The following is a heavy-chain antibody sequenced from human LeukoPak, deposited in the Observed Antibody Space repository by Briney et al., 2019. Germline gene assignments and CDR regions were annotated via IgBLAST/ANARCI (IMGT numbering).Heavy chain of an antibody. D-gene: IGHD3-22*01. CDR3: ARADYDSSGPDY. Sequence: PGGSLRLSCAASGFTFSSNSMNWARQAPGKGLNWASSISSSSSYIYYADSVKGRFTISRDNAKNSLYLQMNSLRAEDTAVYYCARADYDSSGPDYWGQGTLVTVSS. CDR1: GFTFSSNS. CDR2: ISSSSSYI. V-gene: IGHV3-21*01. J-gene: IGHJ4*02.